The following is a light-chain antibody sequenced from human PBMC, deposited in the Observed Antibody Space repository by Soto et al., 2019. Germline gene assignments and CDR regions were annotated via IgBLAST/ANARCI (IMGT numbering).Light chain of an antibody. V-gene: IGLV2-14*01. J-gene: IGLJ1*01. CDR1: SSDVGYSNY. CDR3: SSYTSSSLYV. Sequence: QSALTQPASVSGSPGQSITISCTGTSSDVGYSNYVSWYQQLPGKAPKLMIYDVSDRPSGVSNRFSGSKSGSTASLTISGIQAEDEADYYCSSYTSSSLYVFGTGTKLTV. CDR2: DVS.